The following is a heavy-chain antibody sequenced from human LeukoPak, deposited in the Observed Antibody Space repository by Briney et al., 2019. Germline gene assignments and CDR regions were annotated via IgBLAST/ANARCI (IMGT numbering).Heavy chain of an antibody. CDR1: GYTLTELS. CDR3: AGELRRGYGGNSGY. Sequence: ASVKVSCKVSGYTLTELSMHWVRQAPGQGLEWMGWINPNSGGTNYAQKFQGRVTMTRDTSISTAYMELSRLRSDDTAVYYCAGELRRGYGGNSGYWGQGTLVTVSS. V-gene: IGHV1-2*02. J-gene: IGHJ4*02. D-gene: IGHD4-23*01. CDR2: INPNSGGT.